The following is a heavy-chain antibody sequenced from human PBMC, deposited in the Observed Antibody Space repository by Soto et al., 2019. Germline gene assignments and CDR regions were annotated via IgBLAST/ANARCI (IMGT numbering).Heavy chain of an antibody. J-gene: IGHJ5*02. CDR2: IYSGGNT. Sequence: NPSETLSLTCSVSGGTISGYYWTWIRQPAGKGLEWIGRIYSGGNTKYNPSLQSRVTMSLDTSNNQFSLRLTSVTAADTAVYYCARGQRFSDWFDPWGQGTLVTVSS. D-gene: IGHD3-3*01. CDR1: GGTISGYY. CDR3: ARGQRFSDWFDP. V-gene: IGHV4-4*07.